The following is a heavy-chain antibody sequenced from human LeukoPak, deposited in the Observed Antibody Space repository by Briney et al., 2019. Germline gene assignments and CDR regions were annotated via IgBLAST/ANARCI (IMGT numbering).Heavy chain of an antibody. CDR2: ISYDGSNK. CDR3: ARGPQEQLVRTLDY. CDR1: GFTFSSYA. V-gene: IGHV3-30-3*01. D-gene: IGHD6-6*01. J-gene: IGHJ4*02. Sequence: QPGGSLRLSCAASGFTFSSYAMHWVRQAPGKGLEWVAVISYDGSNKYYADSVKGRFTISRDNSKNTLYLQMNSLRAEDTAVYYCARGPQEQLVRTLDYWGQGTLVTVSS.